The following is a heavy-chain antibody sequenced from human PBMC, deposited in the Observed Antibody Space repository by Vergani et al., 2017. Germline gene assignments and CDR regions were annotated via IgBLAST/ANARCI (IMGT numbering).Heavy chain of an antibody. Sequence: QITLKESGPTLVKPTQTLTLTCTFSGFSLTTRGVAVTWIRQPPGKALEWLARIDWNDQTYYTTSLRTRITISKDTSKNQVALTMTNMDPVDTATYYCTRTLSDSRGYFIDYWGQGTLVTVSS. CDR2: IDWNDQT. J-gene: IGHJ4*02. CDR3: TRTLSDSRGYFIDY. CDR1: GFSLTTRGVA. V-gene: IGHV2-70*04. D-gene: IGHD3-22*01.